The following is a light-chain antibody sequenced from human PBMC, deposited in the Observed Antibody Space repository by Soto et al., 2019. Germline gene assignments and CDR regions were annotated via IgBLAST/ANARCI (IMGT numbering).Light chain of an antibody. CDR2: DVS. CDR1: SGDVGGYNY. J-gene: IGLJ2*01. V-gene: IGLV2-14*01. CDR3: SSYTSSSTLV. Sequence: QLVLTQPASVSGSPGQSITISCTGTSGDVGGYNYVSWYQQHPGKAPKLMIYDVSNRPSGVSNRFSGSKSGNTASLTISGLQAEDEADYYGSSYTSSSTLVFGGGTKLTVL.